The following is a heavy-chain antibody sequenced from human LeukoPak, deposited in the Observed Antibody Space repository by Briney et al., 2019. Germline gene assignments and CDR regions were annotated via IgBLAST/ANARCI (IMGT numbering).Heavy chain of an antibody. CDR1: GGSFSGYY. CDR3: ARGVDY. CDR2: INHSGST. V-gene: IGHV4-34*01. Sequence: PSETLSLTCAVYGGSFSGYYWSWIRQPPGKGLEWIGEINHSGSTNYNPSFKSRVTISVDTSKNQFSLKLNSVTAADTAVYYCARGVDYWGQGTLVTVSS. J-gene: IGHJ4*02.